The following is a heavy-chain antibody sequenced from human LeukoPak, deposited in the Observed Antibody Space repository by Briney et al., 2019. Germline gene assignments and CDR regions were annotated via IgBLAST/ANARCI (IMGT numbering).Heavy chain of an antibody. CDR2: ISYDGSNK. CDR1: GFTFSSHG. D-gene: IGHD3-3*01. Sequence: GGSLRLSCAASGFTFSSHGMYWVRQAPGKGLEWVAVISYDGSNKYYADSVKGRFTISRDNSKNTAYLQMNSLRNDDTAMYYCAKDWSGNYNWFDPWGQGTLVTVSS. J-gene: IGHJ5*02. V-gene: IGHV3-30*18. CDR3: AKDWSGNYNWFDP.